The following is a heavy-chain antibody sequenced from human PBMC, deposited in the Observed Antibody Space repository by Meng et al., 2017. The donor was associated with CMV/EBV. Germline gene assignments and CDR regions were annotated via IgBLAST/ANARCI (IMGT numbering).Heavy chain of an antibody. CDR3: ARGVPLGIIYSFDY. CDR2: ISVYNGHT. D-gene: IGHD2-21*01. Sequence: QVRCVQSEVEVKKPGASVKVSCKASGYTFPGYGISWVRQAPGQGLEWMGWISVYNGHTNFAQNLQGRVTMTTDTSTSTAYVELRSLRSDDTAIYYCARGVPLGIIYSFDYWGQGTLVTVSS. V-gene: IGHV1-18*01. J-gene: IGHJ4*01. CDR1: GYTFPGYG.